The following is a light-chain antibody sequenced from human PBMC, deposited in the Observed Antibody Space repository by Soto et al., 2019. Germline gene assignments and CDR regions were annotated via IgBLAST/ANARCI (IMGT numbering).Light chain of an antibody. V-gene: IGLV2-8*01. CDR3: SSYAGSNTHV. J-gene: IGLJ1*01. CDR1: SSDVGSYNF. Sequence: QSVLTQPPSASGSPGESVTIPCTGTSSDVGSYNFVSWYQQRPGKAPKFVISEVSKRPSGVPDRFSGSKSGNTASLTVSGLQAEDEADYYCSSYAGSNTHVFGTGTKVTVL. CDR2: EVS.